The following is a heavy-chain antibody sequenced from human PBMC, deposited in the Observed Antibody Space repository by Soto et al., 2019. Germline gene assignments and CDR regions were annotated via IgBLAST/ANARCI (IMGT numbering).Heavy chain of an antibody. Sequence: QVQLVESGGGVVQPGRSLRLSCAASGFTFSSYGMHWVRHAPGKGLEWVAVISYDGRSKYYADSVQGRFTISRDNSKNTLYLQMNSLRAEDTAVYYCAKERYYYALWDAFDIWGQGTMVTVSP. J-gene: IGHJ3*02. V-gene: IGHV3-30*18. D-gene: IGHD3-10*01. CDR2: ISYDGRSK. CDR3: AKERYYYALWDAFDI. CDR1: GFTFSSYG.